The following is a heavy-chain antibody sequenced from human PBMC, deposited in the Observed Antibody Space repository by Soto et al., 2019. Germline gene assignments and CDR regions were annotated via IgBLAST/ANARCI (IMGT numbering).Heavy chain of an antibody. D-gene: IGHD2-2*01. V-gene: IGHV3-23*01. CDR1: GFTFSSYA. J-gene: IGHJ4*02. CDR2: ISGSGGST. CDR3: AKAGGGYCSTTSCHLDY. Sequence: GGSLRLSCAASGFTFSSYAMSWVRQAPGKGLEWVSAISGSGGSTYYADSVKGRFTISRDNSKNTLYLQMNSLRAEDTAVYYCAKAGGGYCSTTSCHLDYWGQGTLVTVSS.